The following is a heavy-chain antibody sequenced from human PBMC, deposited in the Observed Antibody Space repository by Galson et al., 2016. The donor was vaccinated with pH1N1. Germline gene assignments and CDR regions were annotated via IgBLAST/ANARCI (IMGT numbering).Heavy chain of an antibody. Sequence: SVKASCKASGYTFTGYCIHWVRRAPGQGLEWMGWIKPNSGDTKYAQKFQGRVTMTRDTSISTAYMELSSLRSDDTAIYYCARGRYCNNRDCFMGIDSWGQGTLVTVSS. V-gene: IGHV1-2*02. J-gene: IGHJ4*02. D-gene: IGHD2-8*01. CDR2: IKPNSGDT. CDR1: GYTFTGYC. CDR3: ARGRYCNNRDCFMGIDS.